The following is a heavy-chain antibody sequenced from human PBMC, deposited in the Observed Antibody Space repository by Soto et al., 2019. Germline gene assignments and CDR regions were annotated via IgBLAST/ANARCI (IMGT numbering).Heavy chain of an antibody. D-gene: IGHD3-10*01. Sequence: EVQLVESGGGLDQPGGSLRLSCAASGFTFSDHYMDWVRQAPGKGLEWVSRSKNKADSYTTEYAESVKGRFTISRDGSKNSLFLQMNSLKTEDTAVYYCTVWGSGNDFGAAWGQGILVTVSS. V-gene: IGHV3-72*01. CDR3: TVWGSGNDFGAA. CDR2: SKNKADSYTT. J-gene: IGHJ4*02. CDR1: GFTFSDHY.